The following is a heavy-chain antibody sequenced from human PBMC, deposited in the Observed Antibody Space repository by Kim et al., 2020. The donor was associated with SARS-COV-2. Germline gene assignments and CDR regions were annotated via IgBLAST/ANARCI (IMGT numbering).Heavy chain of an antibody. CDR1: GFTFSSYS. V-gene: IGHV3-21*01. J-gene: IGHJ6*02. CDR2: ISSSSSYI. Sequence: GGSLRLSCAASGFTFSSYSMNWVRQAPGKGLEWVSSISSSSSYIYYADSVKGRFTISRDNAKNSLYLQMNSLRAEDTAVYYCARLPGGIAAATYYYGMDVWGQGTTVTVSS. CDR3: ARLPGGIAAATYYYGMDV. D-gene: IGHD6-13*01.